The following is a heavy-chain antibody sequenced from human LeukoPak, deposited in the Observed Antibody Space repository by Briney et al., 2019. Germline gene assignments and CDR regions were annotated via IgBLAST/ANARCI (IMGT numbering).Heavy chain of an antibody. CDR1: GYTFASYG. CDR3: ARVHSYCSSTSCLDY. CDR2: ISAYNGNS. J-gene: IGHJ4*02. Sequence: ASVKVSCKTSGYTFASYGITWVRQARGQGLEWMGWISAYNGNSNYAQKFQGRVTMTTDTSTSTGYMELRSLRSDDTAVYYCARVHSYCSSTSCLDYWGQGTLVTVSS. D-gene: IGHD2-2*01. V-gene: IGHV1-18*01.